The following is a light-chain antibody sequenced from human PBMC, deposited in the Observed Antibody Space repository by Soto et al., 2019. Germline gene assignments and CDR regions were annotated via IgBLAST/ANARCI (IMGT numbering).Light chain of an antibody. CDR1: SSNIGAGYD. Sequence: QSVLTQPPSVSGAPGQRVTISCTGSSSNIGAGYDVHWYQQLPGPAPKLLLYGNNHRPSGVPDRFSGSKSGTSASLAITGLQAEDEADYYCQSYDSSLSGSNVVFGGGTQLTVL. CDR3: QSYDSSLSGSNVV. J-gene: IGLJ2*01. V-gene: IGLV1-40*01. CDR2: GNN.